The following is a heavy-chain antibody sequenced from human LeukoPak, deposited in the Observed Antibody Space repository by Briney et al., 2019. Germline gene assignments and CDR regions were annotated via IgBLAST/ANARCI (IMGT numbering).Heavy chain of an antibody. CDR2: INPNSGGT. CDR1: GYTFTGYY. CDR3: ARPRNPMVVTPTSRTYFFDS. V-gene: IGHV1-2*02. D-gene: IGHD4-23*01. J-gene: IGHJ4*02. Sequence: ASGKVSCKASGYTFTGYYMHWVRQAPGQGLEWMGWINPNSGGTNFAQKFQGRVTVTRDTSISVVYMELSRLRSDDTAVYYCARPRNPMVVTPTSRTYFFDSWGQGTLVTVSS.